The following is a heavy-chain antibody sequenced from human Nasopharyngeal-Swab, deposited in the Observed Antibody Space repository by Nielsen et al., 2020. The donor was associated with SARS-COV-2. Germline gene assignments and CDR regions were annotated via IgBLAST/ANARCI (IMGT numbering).Heavy chain of an antibody. CDR2: IYDSGNT. CDR3: ARGIAVAGLERFDS. Sequence: SETLSLTCTVSGGSISSGDYYWSWIRQHPGKGLEWIGYIYDSGNTYYNPSLKSQVAISVDMSENQFSLELSSVTAADTAVYYCARGIAVAGLERFDSWGQGTLVTVSS. V-gene: IGHV4-31*01. CDR1: GGSISSGDYY. D-gene: IGHD6-19*01. J-gene: IGHJ4*02.